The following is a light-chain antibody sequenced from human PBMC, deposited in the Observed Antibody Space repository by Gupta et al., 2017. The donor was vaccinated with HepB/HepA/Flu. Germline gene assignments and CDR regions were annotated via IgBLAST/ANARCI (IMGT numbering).Light chain of an antibody. Sequence: DIQLTQSPSFLSTSVGDRVTITCRASQDIRSYLAWYQQKPGKAPNLLIYAAYTLQSGVPSRFRGGGAGTEFTLTSSSRQTEDFATYDSQQPNIYPFGQGTRLELK. CDR3: QQPNIYP. V-gene: IGKV1-9*01. J-gene: IGKJ5*01. CDR2: AAY. CDR1: QDIRSY.